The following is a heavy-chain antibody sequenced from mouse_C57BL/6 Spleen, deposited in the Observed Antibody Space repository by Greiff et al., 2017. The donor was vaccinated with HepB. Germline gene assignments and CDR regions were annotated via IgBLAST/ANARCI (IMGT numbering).Heavy chain of an antibody. V-gene: IGHV2-2*01. Sequence: VQGVESGPGLVQPSQSLSITCTVSGFSFTSYGVHWVRQSPGKGLEWLGVIWSGGSTDYNAAFISRLSISKDNSKSQVFFKMNSLQADDTAIYYCASYYDYDYYYAMDYWGQGTSVTVSS. D-gene: IGHD2-4*01. CDR1: GFSFTSYG. J-gene: IGHJ4*01. CDR2: IWSGGST. CDR3: ASYYDYDYYYAMDY.